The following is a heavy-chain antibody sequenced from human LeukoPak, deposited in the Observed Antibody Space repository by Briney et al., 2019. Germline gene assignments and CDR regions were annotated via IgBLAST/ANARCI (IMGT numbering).Heavy chain of an antibody. J-gene: IGHJ5*02. CDR3: ARSRFDYIWGIDQ. CDR1: GFTFRSYW. D-gene: IGHD3-16*01. V-gene: IGHV3-74*01. Sequence: GRSLRLSCEASGFTFRSYWMHWVRQAAGKGLVWVSRLNSDGTTTNYADSVKGRFTVSRDNAKNTLYLLMNSLRDEDTAVYYCARSRFDYIWGIDQWGQGTLVTVSS. CDR2: LNSDGTTT.